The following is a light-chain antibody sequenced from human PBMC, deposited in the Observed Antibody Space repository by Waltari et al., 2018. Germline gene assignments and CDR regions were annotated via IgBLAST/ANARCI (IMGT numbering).Light chain of an antibody. J-gene: IGKJ1*01. CDR3: QQSFSSPWT. V-gene: IGKV1-39*01. CDR1: QNIRTH. CDR2: AAS. Sequence: DIQMTQSPSSLSAPVGDTVTVTFRASQNIRTHLNWYQQKPATAPKLLIYAASTLHRGVPSRFSASASGTDFTLTVTNLQPDDFAVYFCQQSFSSPWTFGQGTRV.